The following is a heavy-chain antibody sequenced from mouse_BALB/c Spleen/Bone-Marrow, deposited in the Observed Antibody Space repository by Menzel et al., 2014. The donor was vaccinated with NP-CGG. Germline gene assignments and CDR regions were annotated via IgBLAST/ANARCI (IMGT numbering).Heavy chain of an antibody. CDR3: ARGGYGNYVFAY. Sequence: QVQLKQSGAELARPGASVKLSCKASGYTFTSYWMQWVKQRPGQGLEWIGTIYPGDGDTRYTQKFKGKATLTADKSSSTAYMQLSSLASEDSAVYYCARGGYGNYVFAYWGQGLWSLSLQ. J-gene: IGHJ3*01. V-gene: IGHV1-87*01. CDR1: GYTFTSYW. CDR2: IYPGDGDT. D-gene: IGHD2-1*01.